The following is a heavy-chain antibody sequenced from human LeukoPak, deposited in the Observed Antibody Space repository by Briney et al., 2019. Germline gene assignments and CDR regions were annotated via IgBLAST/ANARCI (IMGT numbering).Heavy chain of an antibody. J-gene: IGHJ3*02. Sequence: GGSLRLSCAASGFTFDDYGMSWVRQAPGKGLEWVSGINWNGGSTGYADSVKGRFTISRDNAKNSLYLQMNSLRAEDTALYHCARSKVEMATIEAFDIWGQGTMVTVSS. CDR1: GFTFDDYG. D-gene: IGHD5-24*01. CDR3: ARSKVEMATIEAFDI. CDR2: INWNGGST. V-gene: IGHV3-20*01.